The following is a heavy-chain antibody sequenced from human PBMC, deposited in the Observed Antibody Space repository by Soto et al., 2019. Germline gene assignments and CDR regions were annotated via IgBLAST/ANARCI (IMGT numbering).Heavy chain of an antibody. Sequence: SETLSLTCTVSGGSITSYYWSWIRQPPGKGLEWIGYIYYSGSTNYNPSLKSRVTISVDTSKKQFSLKLSSVTAADTAVYYCAGWGDCISTSCTTNWFDPWGQGTLVTVS. D-gene: IGHD2-2*01. CDR3: AGWGDCISTSCTTNWFDP. V-gene: IGHV4-59*01. CDR1: GGSITSYY. J-gene: IGHJ5*02. CDR2: IYYSGST.